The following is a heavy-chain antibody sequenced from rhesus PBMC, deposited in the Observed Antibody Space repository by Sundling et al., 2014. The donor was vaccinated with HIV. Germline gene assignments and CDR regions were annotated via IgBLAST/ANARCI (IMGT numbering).Heavy chain of an antibody. J-gene: IGHJ4*01. V-gene: IGHV4-80*01. Sequence: QVQLQESGPGLVKPSETVSLTCTVSGASIRNYWWSWIRQPPGKGLEWMGEINGDGGNTNYNSSLKSRVRIAGDTSKNQFSLELTSLSVADTAVYYCARDTWRKYYFDSWGQGVQVTVSS. CDR1: GASIRNYW. CDR3: ARDTWRKYYFDS. CDR2: INGDGGNT. D-gene: IGHD2-2*01.